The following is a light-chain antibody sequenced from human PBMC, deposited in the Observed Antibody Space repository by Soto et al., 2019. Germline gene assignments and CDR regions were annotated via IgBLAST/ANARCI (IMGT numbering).Light chain of an antibody. Sequence: QSVLTQPPSVSGAPGQRVTISCTGSSSNIGAGYDVHWYQQLPGTTPKLLIHGNSNRPSGVPDRFSGSKSGTSASLAITGLQAEDEADYYCQSYDSSLRVVVFGGGTKVTVL. CDR3: QSYDSSLRVVV. V-gene: IGLV1-40*01. CDR2: GNS. J-gene: IGLJ2*01. CDR1: SSNIGAGYD.